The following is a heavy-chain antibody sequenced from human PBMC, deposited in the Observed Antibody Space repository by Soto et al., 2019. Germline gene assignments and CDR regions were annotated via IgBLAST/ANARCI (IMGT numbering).Heavy chain of an antibody. J-gene: IGHJ4*02. Sequence: EVQLVESGGGLVKPGGSLRLSCAASGFTFSSYSMNWVRQAPGKGLEWVSSISSSSSYIYYADSVKGRFTISRDNAKNSLYLQMNSLRAEDTAVYYCARDYITMIAIYDYWGQGTLVTVSS. V-gene: IGHV3-21*01. CDR3: ARDYITMIAIYDY. D-gene: IGHD3-22*01. CDR1: GFTFSSYS. CDR2: ISSSSSYI.